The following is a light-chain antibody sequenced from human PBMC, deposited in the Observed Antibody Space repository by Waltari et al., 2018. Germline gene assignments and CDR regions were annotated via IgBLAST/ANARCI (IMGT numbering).Light chain of an antibody. CDR3: QHYVNLPVT. Sequence: SCRASQSGSRALAWYQQKPGQAPRLLIYAASTRATGVPDRFSGSGSGTDFSLTISRLDPEDFAVYYCQHYVNLPVTFGQGTKVKI. J-gene: IGKJ1*01. V-gene: IGKV3-20*01. CDR2: AAS. CDR1: QSGSRA.